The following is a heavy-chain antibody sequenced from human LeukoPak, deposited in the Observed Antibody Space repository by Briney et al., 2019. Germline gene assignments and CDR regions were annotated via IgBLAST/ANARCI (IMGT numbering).Heavy chain of an antibody. CDR2: ITGDGGYT. V-gene: IGHV3-64*01. Sequence: PGGSLRLSCAASGFTFSTYVMQWVRQAPGKGLEYVSAITGDGGYTYYANSVKGRFTISRDNSKKTLYLQMGSLRAEDTAVYYCARDGQVGATIFWDYWGQGTLVTVSS. J-gene: IGHJ4*02. CDR3: ARDGQVGATIFWDY. CDR1: GFTFSTYV. D-gene: IGHD1-26*01.